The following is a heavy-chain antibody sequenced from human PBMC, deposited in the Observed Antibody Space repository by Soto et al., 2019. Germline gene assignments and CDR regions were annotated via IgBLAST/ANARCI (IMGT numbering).Heavy chain of an antibody. CDR1: GGSISSYY. Sequence: SETLSLTCTVSGGSISSYYWSWIRQPPGKGLEWIGYIYYSGSTNYNPSLKSRVTISVDTSKNQFSLKLSSVTAADTAVYYCARDYRGYDSYFDYWGQGTLVTVSS. V-gene: IGHV4-59*01. CDR2: IYYSGST. D-gene: IGHD5-12*01. CDR3: ARDYRGYDSYFDY. J-gene: IGHJ4*02.